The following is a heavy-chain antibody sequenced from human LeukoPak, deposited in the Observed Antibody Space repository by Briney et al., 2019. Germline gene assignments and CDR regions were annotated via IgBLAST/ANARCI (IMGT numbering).Heavy chain of an antibody. V-gene: IGHV1-46*01. CDR2: INPSGGST. CDR1: GYTFTTYH. Sequence: ASVKVSCKASGYTFTTYHMHWVRQAPGQGLEWMAMINPSGGSTNYAQKFQGRVTMTRDTSTSTAYMELSSLRSGDTALYYCARGGSEQLSPPFDSWGQGTLVTVSS. CDR3: ARGGSEQLSPPFDS. J-gene: IGHJ4*02. D-gene: IGHD3-10*01.